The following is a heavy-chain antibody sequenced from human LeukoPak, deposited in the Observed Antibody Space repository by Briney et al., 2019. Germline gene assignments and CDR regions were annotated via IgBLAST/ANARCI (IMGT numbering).Heavy chain of an antibody. CDR1: GFSLSTSGMC. V-gene: IGHV2-70*11. CDR3: AQLVPAAPSYYYYYMDV. Sequence: KSGPTLVNPTQTLTLTCTFSGFSLSTSGMCVSWIRQPPGKAQEWLARIDWDDDKYYSTSLKTRLTISKDTSKNQVVLTMTNMDPVDTATYYCAQLVPAAPSYYYYYMDVWGKGTTVTVSS. J-gene: IGHJ6*03. CDR2: IDWDDDK. D-gene: IGHD2-2*01.